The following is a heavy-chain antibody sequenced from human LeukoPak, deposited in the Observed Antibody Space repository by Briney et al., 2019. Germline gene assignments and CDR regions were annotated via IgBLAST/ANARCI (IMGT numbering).Heavy chain of an antibody. CDR3: ARDSASYYYYYYMDV. CDR1: GGSISGYY. J-gene: IGHJ6*03. CDR2: IYYRGDT. Sequence: SETLSLTCTVSGGSISGYYWSWIRQPPGKGLEWIGYIYYRGDTSYNPSLKSRVTISVDTSKNQFSLKLSSVTAADTAVYYCARDSASYYYYYYMDVWGKGTTVTVSS. D-gene: IGHD3-10*01. V-gene: IGHV4-59*01.